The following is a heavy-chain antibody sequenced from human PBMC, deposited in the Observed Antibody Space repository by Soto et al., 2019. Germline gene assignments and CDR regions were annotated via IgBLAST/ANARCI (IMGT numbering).Heavy chain of an antibody. V-gene: IGHV5-51*01. D-gene: IGHD2-2*01. J-gene: IGHJ6*02. CDR1: GYSFTSYW. CDR3: ARNYCSSTSCYPVYYYYYGMDV. Sequence: GESLKISCKGSGYSFTSYWIGWVRQMPVKGLEWMGIIYPGDSDTRYSPSFQGQVTISADKSISTAYLQWSSLKASDTAMYYCARNYCSSTSCYPVYYYYYGMDVWGQGNPVTVSS. CDR2: IYPGDSDT.